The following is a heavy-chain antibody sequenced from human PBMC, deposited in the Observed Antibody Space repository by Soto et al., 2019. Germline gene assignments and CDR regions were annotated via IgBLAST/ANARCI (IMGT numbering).Heavy chain of an antibody. J-gene: IGHJ4*02. CDR1: GYTFTSYG. CDR3: ARDDIKIFGVVSPFDY. Sequence: ASVKVSCKASGYTFTSYGISWVRQAPGQGLEWMGWISAYNGNTNYAQKLQGRVTMTTDTSTSKAYMELRSLRSDDTAVYYCARDDIKIFGVVSPFDYWGQGTLVTVSS. V-gene: IGHV1-18*01. D-gene: IGHD3-3*01. CDR2: ISAYNGNT.